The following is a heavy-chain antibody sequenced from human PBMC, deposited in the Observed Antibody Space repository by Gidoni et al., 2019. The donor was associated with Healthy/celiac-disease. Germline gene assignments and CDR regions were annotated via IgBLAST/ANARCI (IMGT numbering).Heavy chain of an antibody. CDR3: ARESTLWFGELAYYYYGMDV. J-gene: IGHJ6*02. Sequence: EVQLVESGGGLVQPGGSLRLSCAASGFTFSSYWMSWVRQAPGKGLEWVANIKQDGSEKYYVDSVKGRFTISRDNAKNSLYLQMNSLRAEDTAVYYCARESTLWFGELAYYYYGMDVWGQGTTVTVSS. CDR1: GFTFSSYW. D-gene: IGHD3-10*01. V-gene: IGHV3-7*04. CDR2: IKQDGSEK.